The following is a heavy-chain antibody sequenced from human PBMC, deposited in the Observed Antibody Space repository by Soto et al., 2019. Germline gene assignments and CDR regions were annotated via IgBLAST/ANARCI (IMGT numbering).Heavy chain of an antibody. V-gene: IGHV1-8*02. J-gene: IGHJ4*02. Sequence: QVQLVQSGAEVKKPGASVRISCKASGYSFTTFDINWVRQASGQGLEWVGWMNPNTGDTVFVQNFQGRAAMTRNSSVSTAFMEVSGLKVEDTAVYYCARGRGGATGGRLDYWGQGTPVIVSS. CDR2: MNPNTGDT. D-gene: IGHD2-8*02. CDR3: ARGRGGATGGRLDY. CDR1: GYSFTTFD.